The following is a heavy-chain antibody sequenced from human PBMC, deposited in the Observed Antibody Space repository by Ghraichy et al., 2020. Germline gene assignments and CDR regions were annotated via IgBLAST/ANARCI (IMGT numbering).Heavy chain of an antibody. J-gene: IGHJ4*02. D-gene: IGHD3-16*02. CDR2: ISYDGSNK. CDR3: ARGRFTFGGVISYNPLDY. Sequence: TCAASGFTFSSYAMHWVRQAPGKGLEWVAVISYDGSNKYYADSVKGRFTISRDNSKNTLYLQMNSLRAEDTAVYYCARGRFTFGGVISYNPLDYWGQGTLVTVSS. V-gene: IGHV3-30*04. CDR1: GFTFSSYA.